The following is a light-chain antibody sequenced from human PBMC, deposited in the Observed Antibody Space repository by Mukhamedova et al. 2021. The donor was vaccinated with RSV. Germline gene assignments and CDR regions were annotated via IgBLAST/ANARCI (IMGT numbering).Light chain of an antibody. CDR3: HSRDSSGDHVV. Sequence: VTCQGDSLRTYYASWYLQKPGQAPLLVIYGKNNRPSGIPDRFSGSRSGSTASLTITGAQAEDEADYYCHSRDSSGDHVVFGGGTKL. J-gene: IGLJ2*01. CDR1: SLRTYY. CDR2: GKN. V-gene: IGLV3-19*01.